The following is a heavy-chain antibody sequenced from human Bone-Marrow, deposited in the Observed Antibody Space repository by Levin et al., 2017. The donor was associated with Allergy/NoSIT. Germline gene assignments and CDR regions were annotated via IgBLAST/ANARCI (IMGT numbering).Heavy chain of an antibody. V-gene: IGHV3-7*01. CDR2: IKEDGSEK. CDR1: GFTFGVYW. CDR3: VRGGAFYFDY. J-gene: IGHJ4*02. D-gene: IGHD3-16*01. Sequence: QTGGSLRLSCAASGFTFGVYWMSWVRQAPGKGLEWVANIKEDGSEKYYVDSVKGRFTISRDNAKDLLYLQMSSLRADDTAVYYCVRGGAFYFDYWGQGSLVTVSS.